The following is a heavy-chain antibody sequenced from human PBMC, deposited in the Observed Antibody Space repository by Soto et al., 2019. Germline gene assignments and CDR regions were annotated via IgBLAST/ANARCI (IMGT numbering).Heavy chain of an antibody. Sequence: GGSLRLSXAASGFTFSSYAMSWVRQAPGKGLEWVSAISGSGGSTYYADSVKGRFTISRDNSKNTLYLQMNSLRAEDTAVYYCAKAKRQWLVWEGRGYGMDVWGQGTTVTVS. CDR1: GFTFSSYA. V-gene: IGHV3-23*01. D-gene: IGHD6-19*01. J-gene: IGHJ6*02. CDR3: AKAKRQWLVWEGRGYGMDV. CDR2: ISGSGGST.